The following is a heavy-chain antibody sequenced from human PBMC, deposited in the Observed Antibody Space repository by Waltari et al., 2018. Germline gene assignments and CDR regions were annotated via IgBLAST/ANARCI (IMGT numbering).Heavy chain of an antibody. CDR1: GGSFSGYY. D-gene: IGHD5-12*01. Sequence: QVQLQQWGAGLLKPSETLSLTCAVYGGSFSGYYWSWIRQPPGKGLEWIGEINHSGSTNDNPSLKSRVTRSVYTSKNQFSLKLSSVTAADTAVYYCAILAEDIAATIYTATFDYWGQGTLVTVSS. J-gene: IGHJ4*02. CDR3: AILAEDIAATIYTATFDY. CDR2: INHSGST. V-gene: IGHV4-34*01.